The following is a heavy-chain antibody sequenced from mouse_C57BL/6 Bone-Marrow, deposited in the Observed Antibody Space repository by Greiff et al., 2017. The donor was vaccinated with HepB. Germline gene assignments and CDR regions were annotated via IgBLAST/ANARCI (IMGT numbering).Heavy chain of an antibody. CDR1: GFNIKDYY. Sequence: EVQLQHSGAELVRPGASVKLSCTASGFNIKDYYMHWVKQRPEQGLEWIGRIDPEDGDTEYAPKFQGKATMTADTSSNTAYLQLSSLTSEDTAVYYCTSIYYDYEGAFAYWGQGTLVTVSA. J-gene: IGHJ3*01. CDR3: TSIYYDYEGAFAY. V-gene: IGHV14-1*01. D-gene: IGHD2-4*01. CDR2: IDPEDGDT.